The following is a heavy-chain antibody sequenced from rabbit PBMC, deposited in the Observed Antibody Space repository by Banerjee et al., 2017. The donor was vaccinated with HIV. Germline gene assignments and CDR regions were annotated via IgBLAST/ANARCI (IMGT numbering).Heavy chain of an antibody. CDR2: IWTGSGAT. J-gene: IGHJ6*01. CDR1: GFTISSSYW. D-gene: IGHD6-1*01. Sequence: QEQLKESGGGLVQPEGSLALTCKGSGFTISSSYWICWVRQAPGKGLELIACIWTGSGATYYASWAKGRFTISKTSSTTVTLQMTSLTAADTATYFCARRDHYIYGDTAYALYLWGPGTLVTVS. V-gene: IGHV1S45*01. CDR3: ARRDHYIYGDTAYALYL.